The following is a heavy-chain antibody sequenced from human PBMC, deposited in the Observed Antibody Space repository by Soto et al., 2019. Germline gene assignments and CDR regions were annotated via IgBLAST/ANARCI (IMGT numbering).Heavy chain of an antibody. CDR2: IDPSDSYT. CDR3: ARRSIDWSGYFGTTTYYYYGMDV. J-gene: IGHJ6*02. CDR1: GYSFISYW. V-gene: IGHV5-10-1*01. Sequence: GESLKISCKGSGYSFISYWISWVRQMPGKGLEWMGRIDPSDSYTNYSPSFQGHVTISADKSISTAYLQWSSLKASDTAMYYCARRSIDWSGYFGTTTYYYYGMDVWGQGTTVTVSS. D-gene: IGHD3-3*01.